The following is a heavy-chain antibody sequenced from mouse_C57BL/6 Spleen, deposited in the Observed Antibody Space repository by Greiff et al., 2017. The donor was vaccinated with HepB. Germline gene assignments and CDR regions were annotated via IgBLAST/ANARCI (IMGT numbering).Heavy chain of an antibody. V-gene: IGHV3-6*01. Sequence: EVKLQESGPGLVKPSQSLSLTCSVTGYSITSGYYWNWIRQFPGNKLEWMGYISYDGSNNYNPSLKNRISITRDTSKNQFFLKLNSVTTEDTATYYCARYTLYYYGSRYFYAMDYGGQGTSVTVSS. J-gene: IGHJ4*01. CDR3: ARYTLYYYGSRYFYAMDY. CDR2: ISYDGSN. D-gene: IGHD1-1*01. CDR1: GYSITSGYY.